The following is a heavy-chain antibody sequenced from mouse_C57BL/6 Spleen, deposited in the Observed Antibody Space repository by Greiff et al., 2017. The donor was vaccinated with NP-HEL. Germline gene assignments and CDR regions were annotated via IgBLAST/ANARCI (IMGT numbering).Heavy chain of an antibody. CDR2: IYPSDSET. Sequence: QVQLKQPGAELVRPGSSVKLSCKASGYTFTSYWMDWVKQRPGQGLEWIGNIYPSDSETHYNQKFKDKATLTVDKSSSTAYMQLSSLTSEDSAVYYCARNYDYDDWYFDVWGTGTTVTVSS. V-gene: IGHV1-61*01. CDR1: GYTFTSYW. D-gene: IGHD2-4*01. CDR3: ARNYDYDDWYFDV. J-gene: IGHJ1*03.